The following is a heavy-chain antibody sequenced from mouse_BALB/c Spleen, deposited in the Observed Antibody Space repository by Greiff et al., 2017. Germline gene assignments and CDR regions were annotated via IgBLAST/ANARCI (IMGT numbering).Heavy chain of an antibody. CDR2: IWAGGST. V-gene: IGHV2-9*02. Sequence: VKLMESGPGLVAPSQSLSITCTVSGFSLTSYGVHWVRQPPGKGLEWLGVIWAGGSTNYNSALMSRLSISKDNSKSQVFLKMNSLQTDDTAMYYCARDGGNYLYAMDYWGQGTSVTVSA. J-gene: IGHJ4*01. CDR1: GFSLTSYG. D-gene: IGHD2-1*01. CDR3: ARDGGNYLYAMDY.